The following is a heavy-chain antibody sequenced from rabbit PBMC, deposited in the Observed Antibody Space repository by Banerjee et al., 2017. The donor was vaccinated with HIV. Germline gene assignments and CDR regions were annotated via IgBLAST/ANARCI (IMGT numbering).Heavy chain of an antibody. Sequence: QSLAESGDVLVKSSLYLLLNCTASGITFRRSSGICLVVTAPGKGLEWIACIVPNYGGTWYASWAKGRFTITKTSSTTVTLQMTSLTAADTATYFCASSGVAGYDYTTTGYFKLWGQGTLVTVS. V-gene: IGHV1S40*01. CDR2: IVPNYGGT. D-gene: IGHD6-1*01. CDR1: GITFRRSSG. J-gene: IGHJ4*01. CDR3: ASSGVAGYDYTTTGYFKL.